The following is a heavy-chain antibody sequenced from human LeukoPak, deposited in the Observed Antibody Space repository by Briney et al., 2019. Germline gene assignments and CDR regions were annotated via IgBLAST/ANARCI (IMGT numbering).Heavy chain of an antibody. J-gene: IGHJ6*02. CDR1: GGSISSYY. Sequence: PSETLSLTCTVSGGSISSYYWSWIRQPPGKGLEWIGNIYYSGSTNYNPSLKSRVTISVDTSKNQFSLKLSSVTAADTAVYYCARDSNYYGSGDYGMDVWGQGTTVTVSS. V-gene: IGHV4-59*01. CDR3: ARDSNYYGSGDYGMDV. CDR2: IYYSGST. D-gene: IGHD3-10*01.